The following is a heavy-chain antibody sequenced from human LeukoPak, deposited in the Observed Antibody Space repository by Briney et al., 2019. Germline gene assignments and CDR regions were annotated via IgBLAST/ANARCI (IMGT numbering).Heavy chain of an antibody. CDR3: ARHDSYRNSWYSCFDS. D-gene: IGHD6-13*01. CDR1: GFTFSNYA. Sequence: PGGSLRLSCAASGFTFSNYAMSWVRKAPGKGLEWVSVISGSGGTTYYADSVEGRFTFSRDNSKSTLYLQMNSLRTEDTAVYYCARHDSYRNSWYSCFDSWGQGTLVTVSS. V-gene: IGHV3-23*01. CDR2: ISGSGGTT. J-gene: IGHJ4*02.